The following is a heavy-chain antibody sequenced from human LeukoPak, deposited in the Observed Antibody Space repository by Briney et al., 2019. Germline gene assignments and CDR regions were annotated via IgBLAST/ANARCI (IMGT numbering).Heavy chain of an antibody. V-gene: IGHV1-2*02. Sequence: ASVKVSCKASGYTFTGYYMHWVRQAPGQGLEWMGWINPNSGGTNYAQKFQGRVTMTRDTSISTAYMELSRLRSDDTAVYYCATLGVRGVIITPAYWGQGTLVTVSS. CDR1: GYTFTGYY. CDR2: INPNSGGT. D-gene: IGHD3-10*01. CDR3: ATLGVRGVIITPAY. J-gene: IGHJ4*02.